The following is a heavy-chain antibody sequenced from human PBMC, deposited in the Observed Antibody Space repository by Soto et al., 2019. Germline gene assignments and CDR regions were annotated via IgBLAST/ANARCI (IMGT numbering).Heavy chain of an antibody. J-gene: IGHJ3*02. CDR2: ISGDSVDT. D-gene: IGHD6-13*01. CDR3: ATGQQVRMADI. V-gene: IGHV3-11*03. Sequence: QVQLLESGGGLVKPGGSLRLSCAASGFSVSAYYMGWIRQPPGKGLEWISYISGDSVDTIHADSVKGRFTISRDNAKNSLYLQMNSLRAEDTAVYFCATGQQVRMADIWGQGTMVTVSS. CDR1: GFSVSAYY.